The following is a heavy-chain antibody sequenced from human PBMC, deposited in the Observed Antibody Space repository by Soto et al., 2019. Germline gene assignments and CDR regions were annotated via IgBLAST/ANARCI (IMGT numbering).Heavy chain of an antibody. CDR1: GFTVSSNY. D-gene: IGHD1-26*01. V-gene: IGHV3-53*01. Sequence: GESLKISCAASGFTVSSNYMSWVRQAPGKGLEWVSVIYSGGSTYYADSVKGRFTISRDNSNNTLYLQMNSLRAEDTAVYYCARDIRVGYYYMDVWGKGTTVTVSS. CDR3: ARDIRVGYYYMDV. J-gene: IGHJ6*03. CDR2: IYSGGST.